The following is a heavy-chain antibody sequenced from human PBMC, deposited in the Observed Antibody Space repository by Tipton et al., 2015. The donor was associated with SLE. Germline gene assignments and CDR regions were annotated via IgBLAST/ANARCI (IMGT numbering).Heavy chain of an antibody. J-gene: IGHJ6*02. D-gene: IGHD3-22*01. CDR2: IYIGGTT. CDR3: AKPAYYDSSGGRGMDV. Sequence: GSLRLSCAASGFTFSSYAMSWVRQAPGKGLEWVSVIYIGGTTYYADSVKGRFTISRDNSKNTLYLQMNSLRAEDTAVYYCAKPAYYDSSGGRGMDVWGQGTTGTVSS. V-gene: IGHV3-23*03. CDR1: GFTFSSYA.